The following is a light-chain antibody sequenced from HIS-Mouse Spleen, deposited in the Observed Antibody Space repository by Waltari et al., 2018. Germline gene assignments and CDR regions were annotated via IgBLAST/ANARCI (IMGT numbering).Light chain of an antibody. J-gene: IGLJ2*01. CDR2: EGS. CDR3: CSYAGSSTFLV. V-gene: IGLV2-23*03. CDR1: SSDVGGYNL. Sequence: QSALTQPASVSGSPGQSITISCTGTSSDVGGYNLFSWYQQHPGKAPKLMIYEGSKRPSGVSNRFSGSKSGNTASLTISGLQAEDEADYYCCSYAGSSTFLVFGGGTKLTVL.